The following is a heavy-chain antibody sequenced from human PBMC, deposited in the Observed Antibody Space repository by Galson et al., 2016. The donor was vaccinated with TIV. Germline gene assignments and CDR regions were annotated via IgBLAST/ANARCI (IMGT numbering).Heavy chain of an antibody. D-gene: IGHD4-17*01. J-gene: IGHJ4*02. CDR1: GFSFSSYG. CDR2: ILYDGSNK. V-gene: IGHV3-30*18. Sequence: SLRLSCAASGFSFSSYGMHWVRQAPGKGLEWVAVILYDGSNKYYADSVKGRFTISRDNSKNTVSLLMNSLRAEYTAVYYCAKDPRIYGDYLLAYFDYWGQGTLVSVSS. CDR3: AKDPRIYGDYLLAYFDY.